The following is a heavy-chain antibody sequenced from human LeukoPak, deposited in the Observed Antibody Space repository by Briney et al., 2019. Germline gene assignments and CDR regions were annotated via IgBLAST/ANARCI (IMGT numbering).Heavy chain of an antibody. CDR3: ARVTGYMIEDYFDY. CDR1: GGSFSGYY. J-gene: IGHJ4*02. D-gene: IGHD3-22*01. CDR2: INHSGST. V-gene: IGHV4-34*01. Sequence: SETLSLTCTVSGGSFSGYYWSWIRQPPGKGLEWIGEINHSGSTNYNPSLKSRVTISVDTSKNQFSLKLSSVTAADTAVYYCARVTGYMIEDYFDYWGQGTLVTVSS.